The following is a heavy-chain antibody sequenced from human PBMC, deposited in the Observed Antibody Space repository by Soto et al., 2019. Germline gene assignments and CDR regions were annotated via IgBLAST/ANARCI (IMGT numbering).Heavy chain of an antibody. Sequence: QVQLQQWGAGLLKPSETLSLTCAVYGGSFSGYYWSWIRQPPGKGLEWIGEINHSGSTNYNQSLKSRVNISVDTSKNQFSLKLSSVTAADTAVYYCARRGQWLNLDYWGQGTLVTVSS. J-gene: IGHJ4*02. CDR3: ARRGQWLNLDY. V-gene: IGHV4-34*01. CDR1: GGSFSGYY. CDR2: INHSGST. D-gene: IGHD6-19*01.